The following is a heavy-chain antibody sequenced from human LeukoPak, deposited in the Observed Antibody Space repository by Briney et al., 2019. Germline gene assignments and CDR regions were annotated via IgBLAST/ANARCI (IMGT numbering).Heavy chain of an antibody. CDR3: ARLSTVTTSFDY. D-gene: IGHD4-11*01. Sequence: SETLSLTCTVSGGSISSSSYYWGWIRQPPGKGLEWIGSIYYSGSTYYNPSLKSRVSMSVDTSKNQFSLKLSSVTAADTAVYYCARLSTVTTSFDYWGQGTLVTVSS. V-gene: IGHV4-39*07. CDR2: IYYSGST. CDR1: GGSISSSSYY. J-gene: IGHJ4*02.